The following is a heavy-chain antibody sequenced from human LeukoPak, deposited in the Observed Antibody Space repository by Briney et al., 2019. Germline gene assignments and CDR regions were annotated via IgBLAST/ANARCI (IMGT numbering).Heavy chain of an antibody. J-gene: IGHJ4*02. V-gene: IGHV3-7*01. CDR1: GLIFRSYW. CDR2: INQDGSEK. Sequence: PGGSLRLSCAVSGLIFRSYWMSWVRQAPGKGLEWVANINQDGSEKYFVDSVKGRFTISRDNAKNSLHLRMNTLRAEDTAVYYCARERDGRFFDYWGQGTLVTVSS. D-gene: IGHD5-24*01. CDR3: ARERDGRFFDY.